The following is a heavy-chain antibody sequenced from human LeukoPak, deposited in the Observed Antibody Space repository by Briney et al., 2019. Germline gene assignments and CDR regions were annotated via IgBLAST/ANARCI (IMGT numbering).Heavy chain of an antibody. CDR2: IYHSGST. CDR1: GGSISSGGYS. J-gene: IGHJ4*02. CDR3: AREGTAKPFDY. V-gene: IGHV4-30-2*01. Sequence: SETLSLTCAVSGGSISSGGYSWSWIRQPPGKGLEWIGYIYHSGSTYCNPSLKSRVTISVDRSKNQFSLKLSSVTAADTAVYYCAREGTAKPFDYWGQGTLVTVSS. D-gene: IGHD5-18*01.